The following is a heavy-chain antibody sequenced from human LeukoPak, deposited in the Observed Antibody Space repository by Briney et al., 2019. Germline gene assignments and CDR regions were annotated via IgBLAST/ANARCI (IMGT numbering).Heavy chain of an antibody. CDR2: ISSSGSTI. V-gene: IGHV3-11*01. J-gene: IGHJ6*02. CDR1: GFTFSDYY. CDR3: ARDSELWFGDPSSGTLDYYYGMDV. D-gene: IGHD3-10*01. Sequence: GGSLRLSCAASGFTFSDYYMSWIRQAPGKGLEWVSYISSSGSTIYYADSVKGRFTISRDNAKNSLYLQMNSLRAEDTAVYYCARDSELWFGDPSSGTLDYYYGMDVWGQGTTVTVSS.